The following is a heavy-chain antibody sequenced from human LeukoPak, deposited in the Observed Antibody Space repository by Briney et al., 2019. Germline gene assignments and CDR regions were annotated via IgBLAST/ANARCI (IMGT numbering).Heavy chain of an antibody. D-gene: IGHD4-11*01. CDR3: ARGTTVTTAVGDY. J-gene: IGHJ4*02. CDR2: LYPGDSDT. V-gene: IGHV5-51*01. Sequence: GESLKISCKASGYSFTSYWIGWVRQLPGKGLEWMGILYPGDSDTRYSPSFQGQVTISADRSISTAYLQWSSLKASDTAMYYCARGTTVTTAVGDYWGQGTLVTVSS. CDR1: GYSFTSYW.